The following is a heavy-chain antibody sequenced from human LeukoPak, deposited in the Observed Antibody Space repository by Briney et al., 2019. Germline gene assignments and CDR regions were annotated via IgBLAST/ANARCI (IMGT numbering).Heavy chain of an antibody. J-gene: IGHJ4*02. CDR2: IIPIFGTA. Sequence: SVKVSCKASGGTFSSYAISWVRQAPGQGLEWMGGIIPIFGTANYAQKFQGRVTITTDGSTSTAYMELSSLRSEDTAVYYCARDLVGATGTIYWGQGTLVTVSS. V-gene: IGHV1-69*05. CDR3: ARDLVGATGTIY. D-gene: IGHD1-26*01. CDR1: GGTFSSYA.